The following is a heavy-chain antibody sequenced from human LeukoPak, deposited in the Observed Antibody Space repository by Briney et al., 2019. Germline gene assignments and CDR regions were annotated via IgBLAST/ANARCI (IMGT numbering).Heavy chain of an antibody. V-gene: IGHV1-24*01. D-gene: IGHD4-11*01. Sequence: ASVKVSCKVSGYTLTELSMHWVRQAPGKGLEWMGGFDPEDGETIYAQKFQGRVTMTEDTSTDTAYMELSSLRSEDTAMYYCARHPKYSNGGHYFDYWGQGSLVTVSS. CDR1: GYTLTELS. CDR3: ARHPKYSNGGHYFDY. CDR2: FDPEDGET. J-gene: IGHJ4*02.